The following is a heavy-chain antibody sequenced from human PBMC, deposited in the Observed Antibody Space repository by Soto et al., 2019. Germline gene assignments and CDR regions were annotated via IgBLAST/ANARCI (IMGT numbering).Heavy chain of an antibody. CDR3: AKEDMSGIYYFDY. CDR1: GACVKIVSVF. V-gene: IGHV4-61*01. CDR2: VYSSGIT. J-gene: IGHJ4*02. Sequence: PSESISLTCRLYGACVKIVSVFWCWIQQAPGKGLEWFGYVYSSGITNSNPAHKGRVFVPADKPRNQFSLTLDSVTAADTAVYYCAKEDMSGIYYFDYWGPGIQVTVSS. D-gene: IGHD1-26*01.